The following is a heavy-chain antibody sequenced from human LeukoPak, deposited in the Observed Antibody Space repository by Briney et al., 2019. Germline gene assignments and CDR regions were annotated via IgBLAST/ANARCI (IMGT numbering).Heavy chain of an antibody. J-gene: IGHJ4*02. CDR2: INPNSGGT. V-gene: IGHV1-2*02. CDR1: GYTFTGYY. D-gene: IGHD3-3*01. Sequence: ASVKVSCKASGYTFTGYYMHWVRQAPGQGLEWMGWINPNSGGTNYAQKFQGRVTMTRDTSISTAYMELSRLRSDDTAVYYCARSRRITIFGVVISYFDYWGQGTPVTVSS. CDR3: ARSRRITIFGVVISYFDY.